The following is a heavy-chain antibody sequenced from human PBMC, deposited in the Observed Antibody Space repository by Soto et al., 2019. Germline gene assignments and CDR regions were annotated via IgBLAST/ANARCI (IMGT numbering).Heavy chain of an antibody. CDR2: IKSEIDGATT. V-gene: IGHV3-15*01. D-gene: IGHD1-26*01. CDR3: TRHSGSYS. CDR1: GFTFSNAW. J-gene: IGHJ4*02. Sequence: GGSLRLSCAASGFTFSNAWMNWVRQPPGKGLEWVGRIKSEIDGATTDYAAPVKGRFTISRDDSENTLYLQMNSLKTEDTAVYYCTRHSGSYSWGQGTLVTVSS.